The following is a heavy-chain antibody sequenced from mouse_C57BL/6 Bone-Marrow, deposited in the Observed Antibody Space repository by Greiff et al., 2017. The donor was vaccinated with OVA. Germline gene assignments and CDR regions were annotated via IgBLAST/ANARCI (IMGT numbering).Heavy chain of an antibody. J-gene: IGHJ1*03. D-gene: IGHD1-1*01. CDR1: GYTFTSYW. Sequence: VQLQQPGAELVRPGSSVKLSCKASGYTFTSYWMDWVKQRPGQGLEWIGNIYPSDSETHYNQKFKDKATLTVDKSSSTAYMQLSSLTSEDSAVYYCARRVTTVVYWYFDVWGTGTTVTVSS. CDR2: IYPSDSET. V-gene: IGHV1-61*01. CDR3: ARRVTTVVYWYFDV.